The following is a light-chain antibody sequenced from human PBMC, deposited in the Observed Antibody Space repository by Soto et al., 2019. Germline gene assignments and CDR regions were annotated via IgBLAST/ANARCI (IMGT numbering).Light chain of an antibody. CDR1: SSDVGAYNF. J-gene: IGLJ3*02. V-gene: IGLV2-14*01. Sequence: QSALTQPASVSGSPGQSITISCTGTSSDVGAYNFVSWYQHHPGTAPKLMIYEVSNRPSGASNRFSGSKSGNTASLTISGLQSDDEADYYCAVWDDSLSGPVFGGGTKLTVL. CDR3: AVWDDSLSGPV. CDR2: EVS.